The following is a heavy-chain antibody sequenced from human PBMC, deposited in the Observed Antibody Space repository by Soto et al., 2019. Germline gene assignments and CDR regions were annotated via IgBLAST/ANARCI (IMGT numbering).Heavy chain of an antibody. V-gene: IGHV5-51*01. J-gene: IGHJ4*02. CDR3: ARRARGNWALDD. D-gene: IGHD3-16*01. CDR1: GYVFTNYW. Sequence: GESLKISCNTSGYVFTNYWIGWVRQMPGKGLEWMGIIYPGDSDTTYGPSFQGQVTISVDKSISTAYLQWSSLKASDTAMYFFARRARGNWALDDWGQGTQVTVSS. CDR2: IYPGDSDT.